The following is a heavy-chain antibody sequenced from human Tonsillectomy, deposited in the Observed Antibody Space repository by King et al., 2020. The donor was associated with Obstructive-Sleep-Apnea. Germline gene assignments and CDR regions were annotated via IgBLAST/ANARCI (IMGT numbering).Heavy chain of an antibody. Sequence: VQLVESGAEVKKPGASVKVSCKASGYTFTSYGISWVRQAPGQGLEWMGWISAYNGNTNYAQKLQGRVTMTTDTSTSTAYMELRSLRSDDTAVYYCARVGHLITIVGVVKVPDYYYYGMDVWGQGTTVTVSS. CDR2: ISAYNGNT. J-gene: IGHJ6*02. CDR3: ARVGHLITIVGVVKVPDYYYYGMDV. CDR1: GYTFTSYG. D-gene: IGHD3-3*01. V-gene: IGHV1-18*04.